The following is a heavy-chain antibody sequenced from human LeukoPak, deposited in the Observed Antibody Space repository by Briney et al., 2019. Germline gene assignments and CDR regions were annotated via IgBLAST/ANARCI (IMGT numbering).Heavy chain of an antibody. V-gene: IGHV3-20*04. CDR3: ARGEPSSWLRLPTPFDY. Sequence: GGSLRLSCAASGFPFDDYGMSWVRQAPGKGLEWVSGINWNGGSTGYADSVKGRFTISRDNAKNSLYLQKNSLRAEDTALYYCARGEPSSWLRLPTPFDYWGQGTLVTVSS. CDR2: INWNGGST. CDR1: GFPFDDYG. D-gene: IGHD5-12*01. J-gene: IGHJ4*02.